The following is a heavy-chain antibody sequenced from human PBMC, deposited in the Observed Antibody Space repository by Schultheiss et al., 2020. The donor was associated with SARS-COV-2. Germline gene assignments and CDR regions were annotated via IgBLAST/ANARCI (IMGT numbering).Heavy chain of an antibody. Sequence: GGSLRLSCAASGFTFSSYSMNWVRQAPGKGLEWVSSISSSSSYIYYADSVKGRFTISRDNAKNSLYLQMNSLRAEDTAVYYCARDNSPIPFYYDSSGYYPMAIDYWGQGTLVTVSS. CDR2: ISSSSSYI. D-gene: IGHD3-22*01. V-gene: IGHV3-21*01. CDR3: ARDNSPIPFYYDSSGYYPMAIDY. CDR1: GFTFSSYS. J-gene: IGHJ4*02.